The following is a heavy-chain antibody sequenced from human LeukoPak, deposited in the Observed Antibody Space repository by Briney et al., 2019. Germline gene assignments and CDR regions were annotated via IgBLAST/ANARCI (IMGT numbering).Heavy chain of an antibody. Sequence: PSETLSLTCTVSGGSISSYYWSWIRQPAGKGLEWIGRIYTSGSTNYNPSLKSRVTMSVDTSKNQFSLKLSSVTAADTAVYYCARGIAEAGRSSHFDYWGQGTLVTVSS. J-gene: IGHJ4*02. CDR3: ARGIAEAGRSSHFDY. CDR1: GGSISSYY. CDR2: IYTSGST. D-gene: IGHD6-19*01. V-gene: IGHV4-4*07.